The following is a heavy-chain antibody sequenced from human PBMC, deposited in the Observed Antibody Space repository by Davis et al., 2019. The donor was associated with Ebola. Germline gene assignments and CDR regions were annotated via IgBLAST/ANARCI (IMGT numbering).Heavy chain of an antibody. CDR1: GVTFSSNG. CDR2: IWYDGSNK. CDR3: ATNSQPDIAVAGTDY. V-gene: IGHV3-33*01. Sequence: GESLKIPCASSGVTFSSNGMHWGRQAPGKGPEWVAVIWYDGSNKYYADIVKDRLTISRDNSKNTLYLQMNSLRAEDTAVYYYATNSQPDIAVAGTDYWRQGTLVTVSS. J-gene: IGHJ4*02. D-gene: IGHD6-19*01.